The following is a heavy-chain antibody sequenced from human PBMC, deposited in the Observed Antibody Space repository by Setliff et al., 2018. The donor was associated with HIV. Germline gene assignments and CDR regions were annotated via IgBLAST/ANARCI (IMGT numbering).Heavy chain of an antibody. CDR2: IYHNGNT. CDR3: ARGDAMTSLGAFDI. CDR1: GYSISSGYY. D-gene: IGHD2-2*01. V-gene: IGHV4-38-2*01. Sequence: PSETLSLTCDVSGYSISSGYYWGWIRQPPGKGLEWIANIYHNGNTHYNPSVKSRVTMSVDTSKNQFSLKLSSVTAADTAVYYCARGDAMTSLGAFDIWGQGTMVTVS. J-gene: IGHJ3*02.